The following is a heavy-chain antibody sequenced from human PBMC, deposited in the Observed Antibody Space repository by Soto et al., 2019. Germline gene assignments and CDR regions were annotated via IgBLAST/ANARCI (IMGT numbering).Heavy chain of an antibody. D-gene: IGHD1-1*01. Sequence: TGESLRLSCGASGFTFSSYAMHWVRQAPGKGLEWVAVISYDGSNKYYADSVKGRFTISRDNSKNTLYLQMNSLRAEDTAVYYCARVRYSTNYYYYYGMDVWGQGTTVTVSS. V-gene: IGHV3-30-3*01. J-gene: IGHJ6*02. CDR1: GFTFSSYA. CDR2: ISYDGSNK. CDR3: ARVRYSTNYYYYYGMDV.